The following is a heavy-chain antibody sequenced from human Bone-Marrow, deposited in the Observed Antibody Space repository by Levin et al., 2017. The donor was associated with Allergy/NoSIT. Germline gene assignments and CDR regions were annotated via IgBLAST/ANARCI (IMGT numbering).Heavy chain of an antibody. Sequence: GESLKISCAASGFTFSSYAMHWVRQAPGKGLEWVAVISYDGSNKYYADSVKGRFTISRDNSKNTLYLQMNSLRAEDTAVYYCASSIAARGYDYWGQGTLVTVSS. D-gene: IGHD6-6*01. CDR3: ASSIAARGYDY. J-gene: IGHJ4*02. CDR1: GFTFSSYA. CDR2: ISYDGSNK. V-gene: IGHV3-30-3*01.